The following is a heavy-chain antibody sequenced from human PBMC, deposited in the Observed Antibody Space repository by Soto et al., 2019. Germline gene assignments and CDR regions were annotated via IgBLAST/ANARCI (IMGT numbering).Heavy chain of an antibody. CDR2: IYYGGST. CDR3: ARGGYYYENSGQNAYDY. D-gene: IGHD3-22*01. CDR1: GGSISSGGYY. V-gene: IGHV4-31*03. J-gene: IGHJ4*01. Sequence: SETLSLTCTVSGGSISSGGYYWSWIRQHPGKGLEWIGYIYYGGSTYYNPSLKSRATISGDTSKNQFSLKLSSVTAADTAVYYCARGGYYYENSGQNAYDYWGQGILVTVS.